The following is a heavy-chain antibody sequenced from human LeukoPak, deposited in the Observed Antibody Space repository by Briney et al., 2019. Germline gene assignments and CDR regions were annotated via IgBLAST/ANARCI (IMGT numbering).Heavy chain of an antibody. CDR1: GFTFSSYW. V-gene: IGHV3-74*03. J-gene: IGHJ4*02. Sequence: GGSLRLSCAASGFTFSSYWMHRVRQPPGKGLVWVSRINSDGSSTAYADSVKGRFTISRDNAKNTLYLQMNSLRGEDTAVYYCVSGLIAAAGTSVNYWGQGTLVTVSS. CDR2: INSDGSST. D-gene: IGHD6-13*01. CDR3: VSGLIAAAGTSVNY.